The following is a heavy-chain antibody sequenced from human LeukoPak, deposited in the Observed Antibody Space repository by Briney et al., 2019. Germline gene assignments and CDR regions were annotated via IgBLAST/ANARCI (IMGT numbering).Heavy chain of an antibody. CDR1: GGSISSGGYS. J-gene: IGHJ4*02. V-gene: IGHV4-30-2*01. D-gene: IGHD3-10*01. CDR3: ARASGLYGSGSYHFDY. Sequence: SETLSLTCAVSGGSISSGGYSWSWIRQPPGKGLEWIGYIYHSGSTYYNPSLKSRVTISVDRSKNQFSLKLSSVTAADTAVYYCARASGLYGSGSYHFDYWGQGTLVTVSS. CDR2: IYHSGST.